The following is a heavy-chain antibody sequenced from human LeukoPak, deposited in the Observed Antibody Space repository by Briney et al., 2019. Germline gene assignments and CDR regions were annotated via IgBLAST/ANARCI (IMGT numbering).Heavy chain of an antibody. CDR3: ARTTRYSSGWFFDY. CDR1: GGSISSYY. V-gene: IGHV4-59*01. Sequence: PSETLSLTCTVSGGSISSYYWSWIRQPPGKGLEWIGYIYYSGSTNYNPSLKSRVTISVGTSKNQFSLKLSSVTAADTAVYYCARTTRYSSGWFFDYWGQGTLVTVSS. CDR2: IYYSGST. J-gene: IGHJ4*02. D-gene: IGHD6-19*01.